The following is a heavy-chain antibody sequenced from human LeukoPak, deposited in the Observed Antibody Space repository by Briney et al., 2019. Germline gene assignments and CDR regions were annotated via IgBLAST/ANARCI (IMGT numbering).Heavy chain of an antibody. J-gene: IGHJ2*01. D-gene: IGHD1-26*01. CDR3: ARGGAWELGTFGY. CDR1: GFTFSSYS. Sequence: GGSLRLSCAASGFTFSSYSMNWVRQAPGKGLEWVSSISSSSSYIYYADSVKGRFTISRDNAKNSLYLQMNSLRAEDTAVYYCARGGAWELGTFGYWGRGTLVTVSS. CDR2: ISSSSSYI. V-gene: IGHV3-21*01.